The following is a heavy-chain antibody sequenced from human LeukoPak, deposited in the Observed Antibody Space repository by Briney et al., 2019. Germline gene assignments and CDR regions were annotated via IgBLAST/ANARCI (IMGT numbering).Heavy chain of an antibody. CDR1: GFTVSSIY. J-gene: IGHJ5*02. CDR3: ARDFEAWFDP. CDR2: ISSSGSTI. Sequence: GGSLRLSCAASGFTVSSIYMSWVRQAPGKGLEWVSYISSSGSTIYHADSVKGRFTISRDNAKNSLYLQMNSLRAEDTAVYYCARDFEAWFDPWGQGTLVTVSS. V-gene: IGHV3-11*04.